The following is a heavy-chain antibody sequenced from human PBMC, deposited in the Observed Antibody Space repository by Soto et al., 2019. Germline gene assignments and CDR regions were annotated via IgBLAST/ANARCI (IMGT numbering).Heavy chain of an antibody. CDR2: ISYDGSNK. D-gene: IGHD3-22*01. CDR3: AKDLMIVVVTPGPFDY. J-gene: IGHJ4*02. Sequence: GGSLRLSCAASGFTFSSYGMHWVRQAPGKGLEWVAVISYDGSNKYYADSVKGRFTISRDNSKNTLYLQMNSLRAEDTAVYYCAKDLMIVVVTPGPFDYWGQGTLVTVSS. V-gene: IGHV3-30*18. CDR1: GFTFSSYG.